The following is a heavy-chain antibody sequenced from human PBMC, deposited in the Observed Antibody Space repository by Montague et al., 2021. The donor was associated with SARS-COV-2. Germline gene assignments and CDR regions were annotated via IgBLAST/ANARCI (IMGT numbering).Heavy chain of an antibody. J-gene: IGHJ6*02. V-gene: IGHV1-18*01. CDR1: GYTFTSYG. D-gene: IGHD6-19*01. Sequence: SVKVSCKASGYTFTSYGLSLLRQAPGQGLEWMGWISAYNGNTNYSQKLQGRVTMTTDTSTSTAYMELRSLRSDDTAVYYCATDSSGWPLYFYYYGMDVWGQGTTVTVSS. CDR2: ISAYNGNT. CDR3: ATDSSGWPLYFYYYGMDV.